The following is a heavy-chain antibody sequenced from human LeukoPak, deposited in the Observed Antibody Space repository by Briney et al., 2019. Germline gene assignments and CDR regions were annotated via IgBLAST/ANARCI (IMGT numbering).Heavy chain of an antibody. CDR3: ARAYSGSYGTFDY. CDR2: IYYSGST. D-gene: IGHD1-26*01. V-gene: IGHV4-39*01. J-gene: IGHJ4*02. Sequence: SETLSLTCTVSGGPISSSSYYWGWIRQPPGKGLEWIGSIYYSGSTYYNPSLKSRVTISVDTSKNQFSLKLSSVTAADTAVYYCARAYSGSYGTFDYWGQGTLVTVSS. CDR1: GGPISSSSYY.